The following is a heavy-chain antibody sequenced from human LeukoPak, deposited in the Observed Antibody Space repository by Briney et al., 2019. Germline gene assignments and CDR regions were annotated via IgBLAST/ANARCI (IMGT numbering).Heavy chain of an antibody. CDR1: GYTFTSYG. CDR2: ISAYNGNT. Sequence: GASAKVSCKASGYTFTSYGISWVRQAPGQGLEWMGWISAYNGNTNYAQRLQGRVTMTTDTSTSTAYMELRSLRSDDTAVYYCARDLTLYDILTGSFDYWGQGTLVTVSS. J-gene: IGHJ4*02. CDR3: ARDLTLYDILTGSFDY. D-gene: IGHD3-9*01. V-gene: IGHV1-18*01.